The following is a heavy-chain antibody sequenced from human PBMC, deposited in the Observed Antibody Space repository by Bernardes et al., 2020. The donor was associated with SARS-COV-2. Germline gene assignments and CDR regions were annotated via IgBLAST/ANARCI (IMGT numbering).Heavy chain of an antibody. Sequence: SETLSLTCTVSGGSISSYYWSWIRQPPGKGLEWIGYIYYSGSTNYNPSLKSRVTISVDTSKNQFSLKLSSVTAADTAVYYCARGNRDSYGSDFDYWGQGTLVTVSS. CDR3: ARGNRDSYGSDFDY. J-gene: IGHJ4*02. CDR2: IYYSGST. V-gene: IGHV4-59*01. CDR1: GGSISSYY. D-gene: IGHD5-18*01.